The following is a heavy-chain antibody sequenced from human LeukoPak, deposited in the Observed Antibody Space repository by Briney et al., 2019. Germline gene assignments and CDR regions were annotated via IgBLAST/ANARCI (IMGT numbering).Heavy chain of an antibody. V-gene: IGHV4-34*01. D-gene: IGHD2-21*01. Sequence: SETLSLTCAVYGGSFSGYHWSWIRQPPGKGLEWIGEINHGGSTSYNPSLKTRVIISVDTSKNQFSLKLSSVTAADTAVYYCARTTDWGNYFDYWGQGTLVTVSS. CDR1: GGSFSGYH. CDR2: INHGGST. J-gene: IGHJ4*02. CDR3: ARTTDWGNYFDY.